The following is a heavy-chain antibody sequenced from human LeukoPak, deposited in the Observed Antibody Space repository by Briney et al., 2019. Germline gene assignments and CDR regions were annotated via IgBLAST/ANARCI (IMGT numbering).Heavy chain of an antibody. J-gene: IGHJ4*02. CDR1: GGSISSGGYY. CDR2: TYASGTT. V-gene: IGHV4-30-2*01. D-gene: IGHD5-24*01. CDR3: ASMASPEY. Sequence: SETLSLTCNVSGGSISSGGYYWTWIRQPPGKGLELIGFTYASGTTYYNPSLKKRVTISVHGSKNQFSLNLSSATAADTAVYYCASMASPEYWGQGTLVTVSS.